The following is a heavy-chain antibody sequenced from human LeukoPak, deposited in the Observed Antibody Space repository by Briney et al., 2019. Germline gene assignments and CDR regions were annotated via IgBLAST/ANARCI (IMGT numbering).Heavy chain of an antibody. CDR3: ARDAYYYDSSGYEDY. D-gene: IGHD3-22*01. CDR2: INSDGSWT. Sequence: GGSLRLSCAASGNYWMHWVRQAPGKGLVWVSHINSDGSWTSYADSVKGRFTISKDNAKNTVYLQMNSLRAEDTAVYYCARDAYYYDSSGYEDYWGQGTLVTVSS. CDR1: GNYW. V-gene: IGHV3-74*01. J-gene: IGHJ4*02.